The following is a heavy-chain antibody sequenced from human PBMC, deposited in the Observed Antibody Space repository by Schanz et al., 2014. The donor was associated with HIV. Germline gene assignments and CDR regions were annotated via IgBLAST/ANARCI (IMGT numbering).Heavy chain of an antibody. CDR2: IIPIFGAA. CDR1: GDGFTTRT. D-gene: IGHD2-21*01. Sequence: QVQLQQSGAEVKKPGSSVTVSCTASGDGFTTRTISWLRRAPGHALEWMGGIIPIFGAAKNAPKFQGRVTITADESTSTAYMELTGLNPEDTAIYYCARDDVLDSLASWGQGTLVTVSS. J-gene: IGHJ5*02. V-gene: IGHV1-69*13. CDR3: ARDDVLDSLAS.